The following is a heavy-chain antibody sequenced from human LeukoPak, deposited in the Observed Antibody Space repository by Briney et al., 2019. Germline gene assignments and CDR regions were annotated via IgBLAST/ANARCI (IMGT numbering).Heavy chain of an antibody. Sequence: GGSLRLSCAASGFTFSSYAMHWVRQAPGKGLEWVAIISYDGSNKYYADSVKGRFTISRDNSKNTLYLQMNSLRAEDTAVYYCARGDYHSKIDYWGQGTLVTVSS. D-gene: IGHD4-17*01. J-gene: IGHJ4*02. CDR3: ARGDYHSKIDY. CDR1: GFTFSSYA. CDR2: ISYDGSNK. V-gene: IGHV3-30*14.